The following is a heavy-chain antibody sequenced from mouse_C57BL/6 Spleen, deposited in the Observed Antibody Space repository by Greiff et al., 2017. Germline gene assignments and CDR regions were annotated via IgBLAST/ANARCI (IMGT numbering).Heavy chain of an antibody. J-gene: IGHJ3*01. D-gene: IGHD2-3*01. CDR3: TRRSVLYDGYYHPFAY. CDR1: GYTFTDYE. CDR2: IDPETGGT. V-gene: IGHV1-15*01. Sequence: QVQLQQSGAELVRPGASVTLSCKASGYTFTDYEMHWVKQTPVHGLEWIGAIDPETGGTAYNQKFKGKAILTADKSSSTAYMELRSLTSEDSAVYYCTRRSVLYDGYYHPFAYWGQGTLVTVSA.